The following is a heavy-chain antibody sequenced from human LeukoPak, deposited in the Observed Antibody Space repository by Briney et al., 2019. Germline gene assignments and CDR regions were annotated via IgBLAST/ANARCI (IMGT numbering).Heavy chain of an antibody. Sequence: SVKVSCKASGGTFSSYAISWVRQAPGQGLEWMGGIIPIFGTANYAQKFQGRVTITADKSTSTAYMGLSSLRSEDTAVYYCATEIVAGAFDYWGQGTLVTVSS. CDR2: IIPIFGTA. J-gene: IGHJ4*02. V-gene: IGHV1-69*06. D-gene: IGHD6-19*01. CDR1: GGTFSSYA. CDR3: ATEIVAGAFDY.